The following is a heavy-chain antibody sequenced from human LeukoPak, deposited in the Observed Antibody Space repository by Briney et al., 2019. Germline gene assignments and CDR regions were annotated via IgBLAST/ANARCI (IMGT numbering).Heavy chain of an antibody. CDR1: GFTFRKYS. Sequence: PGGSLRLSCVASGFTFRKYSMSWVRQAPGQGLEWVSHITGREGNTYSADSVKGRFTISRDNSEDTLDPQMDSQRAEDTAIYYGAKAIHYLDRWDAFDVWGRGTMVIVSS. J-gene: IGHJ3*01. CDR2: ITGREGNT. V-gene: IGHV3-23*01. CDR3: AKAIHYLDRWDAFDV. D-gene: IGHD2-2*03.